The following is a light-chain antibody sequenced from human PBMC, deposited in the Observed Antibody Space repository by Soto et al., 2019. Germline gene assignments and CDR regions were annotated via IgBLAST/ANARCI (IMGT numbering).Light chain of an antibody. V-gene: IGLV2-14*01. J-gene: IGLJ3*02. CDR1: SSDVGGYNY. CDR2: EVS. Sequence: QSALTQPASVSGSPGQSITISCTGTSSDVGGYNYVSWYQQHPGKAPKLMIYEVSNRPSGVSNRFSGSKSGNTASLTISGLQAEDEADYYCSSDTTSSTHWVFGGGTKVTVL. CDR3: SSDTTSSTHWV.